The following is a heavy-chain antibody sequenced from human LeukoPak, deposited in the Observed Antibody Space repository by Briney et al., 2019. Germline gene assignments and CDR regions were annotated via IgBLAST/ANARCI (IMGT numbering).Heavy chain of an antibody. D-gene: IGHD4-23*01. CDR1: GGSFSGYY. CDR3: AKYRLRWSLGGWDY. Sequence: SETLSLTCAVYGGSFSGYYWSWIRQPPGKGLEWIGEINNSGSTNYNPSLKSRVTISVDTSKNHFSLKLNFMTAADAAVYYFAKYRLRWSLGGWDYWGQGALVTVSS. V-gene: IGHV4-34*01. CDR2: INNSGST. J-gene: IGHJ4*02.